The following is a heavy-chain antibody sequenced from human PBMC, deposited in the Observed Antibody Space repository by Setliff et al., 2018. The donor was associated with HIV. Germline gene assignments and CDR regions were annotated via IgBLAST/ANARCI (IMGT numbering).Heavy chain of an antibody. CDR3: AKTLPTLYPPHDYYFAMDV. Sequence: GGSLRLSCAASGFTFSSYGVHWVRQAPGKGLEWVSAISGSGGSTYYADSVKGRFTISRDNSKNTLYLQMNSLRAEDTAVYYCAKTLPTLYPPHDYYFAMDVWGQGTLVTVS. CDR1: GFTFSSYG. V-gene: IGHV3-23*01. J-gene: IGHJ6*02. D-gene: IGHD2-15*01. CDR2: ISGSGGST.